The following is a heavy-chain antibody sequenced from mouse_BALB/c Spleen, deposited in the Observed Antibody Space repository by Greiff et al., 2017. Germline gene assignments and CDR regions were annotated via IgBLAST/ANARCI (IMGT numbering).Heavy chain of an antibody. CDR1: GFNIKDTY. V-gene: IGHV14-3*02. CDR2: IDPANGNT. J-gene: IGHJ2*01. D-gene: IGHD1-1*01. CDR3: ASITTVVAPFDY. Sequence: VQLQQSGAELVKPGASVKLSCTASGFNIKDTYMHWVKQRPEQGLEWIGRIDPANGNTKYDPKFQGKATITADTSSNTAYLQLSSLTSEDTAVYYCASITTVVAPFDYWGQGTTLTVSS.